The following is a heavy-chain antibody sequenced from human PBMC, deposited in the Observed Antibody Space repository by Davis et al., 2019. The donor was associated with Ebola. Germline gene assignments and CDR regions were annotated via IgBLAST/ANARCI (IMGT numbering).Heavy chain of an antibody. CDR1: GFTFSDYY. CDR3: ARVTVEELVPRPYYYGMDV. CDR2: ISSSSSYT. D-gene: IGHD6-13*01. J-gene: IGHJ6*02. Sequence: GGSLRLSCAASGFTFSDYYMSWIRQAPGKGLEWVSYISSSSSYTNYADSVKGRFTISRDNAKNSLYLQMNSLRAEDTAVYYCARVTVEELVPRPYYYGMDVWGQGTTVTVSS. V-gene: IGHV3-11*06.